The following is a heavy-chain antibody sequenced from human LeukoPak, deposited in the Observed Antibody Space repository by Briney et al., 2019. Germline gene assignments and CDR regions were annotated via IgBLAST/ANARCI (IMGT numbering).Heavy chain of an antibody. D-gene: IGHD5-12*01. V-gene: IGHV1-2*02. CDR2: INPNSGGT. CDR1: GYTFTGYY. CDR3: ARLRADHFDY. J-gene: IGHJ4*02. Sequence: ASVYVSCKASGYTFTGYYMHWVRQAPGQGLEWMGWINPNSGGTNYAQKFQGRVTMTRDTSISTVYMELSRLRPDDTAVYYCARLRADHFDYWGQGTLVTVSS.